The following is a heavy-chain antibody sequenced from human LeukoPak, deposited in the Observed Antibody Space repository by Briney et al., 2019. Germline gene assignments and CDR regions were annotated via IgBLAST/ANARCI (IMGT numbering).Heavy chain of an antibody. V-gene: IGHV4-39*01. CDR3: ARRDWGQYYFDY. D-gene: IGHD7-27*01. CDR2: IYYSGST. Sequence: PSETLSLTCTVSGGSISSSTYYWGWIRQPPGKGLEWIGSIYYSGSTYYNPSLKSRVTISVDTSKNQFSLKLSSVTAADTAVYYCARRDWGQYYFDYWGQGTLVTVYS. J-gene: IGHJ4*02. CDR1: GGSISSSTYY.